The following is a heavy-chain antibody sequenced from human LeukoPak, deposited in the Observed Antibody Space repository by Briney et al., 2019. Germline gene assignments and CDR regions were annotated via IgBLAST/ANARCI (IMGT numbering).Heavy chain of an antibody. CDR1: GGTFSSYA. CDR3: ARASIVGALNY. Sequence: ASVTVSCKASGGTFSSYAISWVRQAPGQGLEWMGWISAYNGNTNYAQKLQGRVTMTTDTSTSTAYMELRSLRSDDTAVYYCARASIVGALNYWGQGTLVTVSS. V-gene: IGHV1-18*01. CDR2: ISAYNGNT. D-gene: IGHD1-26*01. J-gene: IGHJ4*02.